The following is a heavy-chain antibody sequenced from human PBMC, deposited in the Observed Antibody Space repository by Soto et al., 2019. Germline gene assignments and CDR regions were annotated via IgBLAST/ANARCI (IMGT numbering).Heavy chain of an antibody. D-gene: IGHD6-19*01. J-gene: IGHJ4*02. CDR1: GFTFSSYA. V-gene: IGHV3-23*01. CDR3: AKLLSEYSSGWFEFAGFDY. Sequence: EVQLLASGGGLVQPGGSLRLSCAASGFTFSSYAMNWVRQAPGKGLEWVSTISGSGSSTYYAASVKGRFTISRDISKNTVYLQMNSLTAEDTAVYYCAKLLSEYSSGWFEFAGFDYWGQGGLVTVSS. CDR2: ISGSGSST.